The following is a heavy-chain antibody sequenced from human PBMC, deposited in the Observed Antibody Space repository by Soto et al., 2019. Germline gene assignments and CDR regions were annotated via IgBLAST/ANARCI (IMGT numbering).Heavy chain of an antibody. Sequence: GGSLRLSCSASGFTFSEYSMHWVRQAPGKGLQYVSTISSDGDITYYADSVKGRFTISRDNFKNTLYLQMNSLRPEDTAVYYCVKVSTFYDILTGYYSTNFFDPWGQGTLVTV. CDR3: VKVSTFYDILTGYYSTNFFDP. CDR1: GFTFSEYS. V-gene: IGHV3-64D*06. CDR2: ISSDGDIT. D-gene: IGHD3-9*01. J-gene: IGHJ5*02.